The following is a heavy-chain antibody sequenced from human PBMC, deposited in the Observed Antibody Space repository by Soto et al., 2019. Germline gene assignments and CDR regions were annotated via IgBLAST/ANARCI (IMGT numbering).Heavy chain of an antibody. D-gene: IGHD5-18*01. Sequence: EVRLLESGGGLVQSGGSLRLYCAGSGFTSSNYSMSWVRQAPGKGLEWVSTTSGSGQYIKSRDSVKGLFPISRDNSKQTLYLQMNSLRAEDTAVYYWAGGAMVTPYYYGLDVWGQGTTVTVSS. J-gene: IGHJ6*02. V-gene: IGHV3-23*02. CDR2: TSGSGQYI. CDR3: AGGAMVTPYYYGLDV. CDR1: GFTSSNYS.